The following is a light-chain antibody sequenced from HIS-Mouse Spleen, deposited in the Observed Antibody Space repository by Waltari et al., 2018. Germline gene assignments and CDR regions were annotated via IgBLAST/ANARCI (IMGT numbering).Light chain of an antibody. CDR3: QQYGSSPYT. Sequence: EIFLTQSPVTLSLSPGERSTLSCRGSQSVSSSYLAWYQQKPGQAPRLLIYGASSRATGIPDGFSGSGSGTDFTLTISRMEPEDFAVYYCQQYGSSPYTFGQGTKLEIK. CDR1: QSVSSSY. J-gene: IGKJ2*01. V-gene: IGKV3-20*01. CDR2: GAS.